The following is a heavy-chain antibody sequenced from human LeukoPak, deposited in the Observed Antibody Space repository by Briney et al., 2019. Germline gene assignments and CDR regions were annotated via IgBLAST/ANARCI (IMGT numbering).Heavy chain of an antibody. CDR3: AREIGPIQLHLWGSAFDY. J-gene: IGHJ4*02. Sequence: ASVKVSCKASGYTFTNYYLHWVRQAPGQGLEWMGILNPGGGSRNYAQKFQGRVTMTRDTSTSTVYMELSSLRSEDTAVYYCAREIGPIQLHLWGSAFDYWGQGTLVTVSS. CDR2: LNPGGGSR. V-gene: IGHV1-46*01. CDR1: GYTFTNYY. D-gene: IGHD5-18*01.